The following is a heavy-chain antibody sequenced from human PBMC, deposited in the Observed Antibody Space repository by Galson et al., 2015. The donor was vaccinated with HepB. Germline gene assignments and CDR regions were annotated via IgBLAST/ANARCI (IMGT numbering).Heavy chain of an antibody. J-gene: IGHJ4*02. CDR1: GFTFSSYA. CDR3: AGNKQQLVRMV. CDR2: ISGSGGST. Sequence: SLRLSCAASGFTFSSYAMSWVRQAPGKGLEWVSAISGSGGSTYYADSVKGRFSISRDNAKNSLYLQMNSLRAEDTAVYYCAGNKQQLVRMVWGQGTLVTVSS. D-gene: IGHD6-13*01. V-gene: IGHV3-23*01.